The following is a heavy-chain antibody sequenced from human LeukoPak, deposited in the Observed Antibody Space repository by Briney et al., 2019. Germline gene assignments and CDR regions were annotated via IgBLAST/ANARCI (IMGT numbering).Heavy chain of an antibody. J-gene: IGHJ4*02. CDR3: ARAKSRSYRHYFDY. Sequence: PSETLSLTCAVYGGSFSGYYWSWIRQPPGKGLEWIGEINHSGSTNYNPSLKSRVTISVDTSKNQFSLKLSSVTAADTAVYYCARAKSRSYRHYFDYWGQGTLVTVSS. D-gene: IGHD1-26*01. CDR2: INHSGST. V-gene: IGHV4-34*01. CDR1: GGSFSGYY.